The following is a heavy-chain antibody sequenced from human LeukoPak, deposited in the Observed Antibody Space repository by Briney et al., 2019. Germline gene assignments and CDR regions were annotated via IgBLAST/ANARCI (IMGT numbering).Heavy chain of an antibody. CDR1: GGSLSGYY. D-gene: IGHD2-21*01. CDR2: INPSGGT. V-gene: IGHV4-34*01. Sequence: SETLSLTCAVYGGSLSGYYWSWIRQPPGKGLEWIGEINPSGGTNYNPSLKSRVTISVDTSKNQFSLKLSSVTAADTALYYCARGGGAYYMDVWGKGTTVIVSS. J-gene: IGHJ6*03. CDR3: ARGGGAYYMDV.